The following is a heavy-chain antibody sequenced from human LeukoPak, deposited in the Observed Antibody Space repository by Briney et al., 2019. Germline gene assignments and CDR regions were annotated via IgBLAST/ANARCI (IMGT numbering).Heavy chain of an antibody. CDR1: GFTFSSYA. D-gene: IGHD2-8*02. J-gene: IGHJ4*02. CDR2: ISSSSSYI. CDR3: ATYRQVLLPFES. Sequence: GGSLRLSCAASGFTFSSYAMSWVRQAPGKGLEWVSSISSSSSYIYYADSVKGRFTISRDNAKNSLSLQMNSLRAEDTAIYYCATYRQVLLPFESWGQGTLVTVSS. V-gene: IGHV3-21*04.